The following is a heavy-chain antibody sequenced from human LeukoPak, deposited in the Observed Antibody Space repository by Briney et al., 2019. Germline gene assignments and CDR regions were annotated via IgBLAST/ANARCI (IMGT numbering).Heavy chain of an antibody. D-gene: IGHD1-1*01. J-gene: IGHJ4*02. Sequence: GGSLRLSCAASGFTFSTYWMSWVRQAPGKGLEWVANIKPDGGEEYYVDSVKGRFTVSRDNAKNSLFLQMNSLRAEDTAVYYCRREYGRNDYPVYWGQGTLVTVSS. CDR1: GFTFSTYW. CDR2: IKPDGGEE. CDR3: RREYGRNDYPVY. V-gene: IGHV3-7*01.